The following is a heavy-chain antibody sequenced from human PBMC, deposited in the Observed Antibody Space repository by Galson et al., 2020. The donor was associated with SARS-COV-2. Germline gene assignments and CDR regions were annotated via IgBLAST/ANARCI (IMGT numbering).Heavy chain of an antibody. CDR2: IWYDGSNK. D-gene: IGHD3-9*01. CDR1: GFTFSSYG. Sequence: QAGGSLRLSCAASGFTFSSYGMHWVRQAPGKGLEWVAVIWYDGSNKYYADSVKGRFTISRDNSKNTLYLQMNSLRAEDTAVYYCARALGITIFYYYYYGMDVWGQGTTVTVSS. V-gene: IGHV3-33*01. J-gene: IGHJ6*02. CDR3: ARALGITIFYYYYYGMDV.